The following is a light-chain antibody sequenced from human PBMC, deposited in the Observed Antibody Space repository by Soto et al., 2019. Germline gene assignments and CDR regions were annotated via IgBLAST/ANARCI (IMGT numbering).Light chain of an antibody. Sequence: EIVLTQSPGTLSLSPGDRATLSCRASQRVSNSYLAWYQQKPGQAPRLLIYDASTRAAGVPDRVTGGGSGTDFTLTINALEPEDFALYFRQQYERPPFAFGQGTK. CDR2: DAS. CDR3: QQYERPPFA. V-gene: IGKV3-20*01. J-gene: IGKJ2*01. CDR1: QRVSNSY.